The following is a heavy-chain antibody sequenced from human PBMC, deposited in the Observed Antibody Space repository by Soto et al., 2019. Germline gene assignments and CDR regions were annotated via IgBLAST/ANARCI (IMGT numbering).Heavy chain of an antibody. V-gene: IGHV4-59*01. CDR1: GCSTKFYY. J-gene: IGHJ5*02. Sequence: QVLLQESGPGLVKPSGTLSLTCTLSGCSTKFYYWSWIRQSPGKGLEWIGYVYHSGTTNYNPSLKSRVTISIETSKNQFSLEVDSITAADAAVYYCARMNGDYGWGVPWGQGTLVTVSS. D-gene: IGHD4-17*01. CDR2: VYHSGTT. CDR3: ARMNGDYGWGVP.